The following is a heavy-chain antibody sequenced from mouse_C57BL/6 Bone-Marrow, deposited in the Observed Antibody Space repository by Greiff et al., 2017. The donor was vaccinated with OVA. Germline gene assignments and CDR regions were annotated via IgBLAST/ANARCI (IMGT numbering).Heavy chain of an antibody. D-gene: IGHD5-1*01. CDR1: GFTFSDFY. V-gene: IGHV7-1*01. CDR3: ARDRTLYAMDY. Sequence: EVKLVASGGGLVQSGRSLRLSCATSGFTFSDFYMEWVRQAPGKGLEWIAASRNKANDYTTEYSASVKGRFIVSRDTSQSILYLQMNALRAEDTAIYYCARDRTLYAMDYWGQGTSVTVSS. CDR2: SRNKANDYTT. J-gene: IGHJ4*01.